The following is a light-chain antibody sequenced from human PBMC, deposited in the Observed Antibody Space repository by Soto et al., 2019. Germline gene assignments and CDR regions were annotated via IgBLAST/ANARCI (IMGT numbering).Light chain of an antibody. Sequence: DIQMTQSPSTLSASVGDRVTITCRASQSISSWLVWYQQKPGKAPKLLIYDASSLESGVPSRFSGSGSGTEFTLTISSLQPDDFETYYCQQYNSYQYSFGQGTKVDI. CDR2: DAS. CDR3: QQYNSYQYS. V-gene: IGKV1-5*01. CDR1: QSISSW. J-gene: IGKJ2*03.